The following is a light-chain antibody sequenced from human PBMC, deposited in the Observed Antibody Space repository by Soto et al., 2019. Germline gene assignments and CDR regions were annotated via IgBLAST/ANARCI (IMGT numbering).Light chain of an antibody. Sequence: QSALTQPRSVSGSPGQSVTIPCTGASSDVGGYNYVSWYRQHPGKAPKVMIYDVSKRPSGVPDRFSGSKSANTASLTISGLQAEDEADYYCCSYAGNYIYVFGTGTKVTVL. CDR1: SSDVGGYNY. V-gene: IGLV2-11*01. CDR2: DVS. J-gene: IGLJ1*01. CDR3: CSYAGNYIYV.